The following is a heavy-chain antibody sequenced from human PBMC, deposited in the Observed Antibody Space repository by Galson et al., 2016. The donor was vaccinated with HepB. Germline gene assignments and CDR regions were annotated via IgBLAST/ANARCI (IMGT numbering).Heavy chain of an antibody. CDR3: ARDEERPGDY. D-gene: IGHD4-17*01. Sequence: SVKVSCKASGYIFTNYAIQWVRQAPGQRLQWMGWINTDNGNTEYSQGFQGRVTITRDTSASTAYMELSRRRSEDTAVYYCARDEERPGDYWGQGTRVTVSS. J-gene: IGHJ3*01. V-gene: IGHV1-3*04. CDR1: GYIFTNYA. CDR2: INTDNGNT.